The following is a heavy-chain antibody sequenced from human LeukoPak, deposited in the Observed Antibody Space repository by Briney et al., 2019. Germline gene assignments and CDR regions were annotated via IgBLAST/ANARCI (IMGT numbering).Heavy chain of an antibody. CDR3: AKVGPPAARPEYYYYYMDV. CDR1: GFTFSSYA. D-gene: IGHD6-6*01. V-gene: IGHV3-23*01. J-gene: IGHJ6*03. Sequence: GGSLRLSCAASGFTFSSYAMSWVRQAPGKGLEWVSAISGSGGSTYYADFVKGRFTISRDNSKNTLYLQMISLRAEDTAVYYCAKVGPPAARPEYYYYYMDVWGKGTTVTVSS. CDR2: ISGSGGST.